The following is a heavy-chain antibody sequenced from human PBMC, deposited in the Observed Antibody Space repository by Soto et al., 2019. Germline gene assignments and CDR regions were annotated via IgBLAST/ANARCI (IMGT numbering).Heavy chain of an antibody. Sequence: ASVKVSCKVFGYTLTELSMHWVRQAPGKGLEWMGGFDPEDGETFYAQRFQGRVTVTEDTSTDTAYMELSSLRSEDTAVYYCARQAEGGYNYGYWGQGTLVTVSS. CDR3: ARQAEGGYNYGY. V-gene: IGHV1-24*01. J-gene: IGHJ4*02. CDR1: GYTLTELS. D-gene: IGHD5-12*01. CDR2: FDPEDGET.